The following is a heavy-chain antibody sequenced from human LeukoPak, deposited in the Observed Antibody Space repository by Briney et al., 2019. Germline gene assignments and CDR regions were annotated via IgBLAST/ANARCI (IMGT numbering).Heavy chain of an antibody. V-gene: IGHV3-21*04. CDR3: AKDLAMGDYFDY. Sequence: GGSLRLSCAASGFTFSSYSMNWIRQAPGKGLEWVSSISSSSRYIHYADSVKGRFTISRDNAKNSLYLQMNSLRAEDTAVYYCAKDLAMGDYFDYWGQGTLVTVSS. D-gene: IGHD5-18*01. J-gene: IGHJ4*02. CDR2: ISSSSRYI. CDR1: GFTFSSYS.